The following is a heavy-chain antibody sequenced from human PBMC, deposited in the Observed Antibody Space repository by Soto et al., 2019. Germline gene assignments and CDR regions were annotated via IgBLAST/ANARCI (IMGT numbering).Heavy chain of an antibody. CDR2: ISGSGGST. D-gene: IGHD1-26*01. V-gene: IGHV3-23*01. CDR1: GFTFSSYA. Sequence: EVQLLESGGGLVPPGGSLRLSCAASGFTFSSYAMRWVRQAPVKGLEWVSAISGSGGSTYYADSVKGRFTISRDNSQNTLYLQMNSLRAEDTAVYYCARRGSGSYYYYWGQGTLVTVSS. CDR3: ARRGSGSYYYY. J-gene: IGHJ4*02.